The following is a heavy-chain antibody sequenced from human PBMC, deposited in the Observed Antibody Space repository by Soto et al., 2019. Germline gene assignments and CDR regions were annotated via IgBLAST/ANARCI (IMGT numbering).Heavy chain of an antibody. CDR1: GGSFSGYY. D-gene: IGHD4-17*01. J-gene: IGHJ4*02. V-gene: IGHV4-34*01. CDR3: AGTTVTYAPPFDY. Sequence: QVQLQQWGAGLLKPSETLSLTCAVYGGSFSGYYWSWIRQPPGKGLEWIGEINHSGSTNYNPSLKSRVTISVDTAKNPFSLKLSSVTAADTAVYYCAGTTVTYAPPFDYWGQGTLVTVSS. CDR2: INHSGST.